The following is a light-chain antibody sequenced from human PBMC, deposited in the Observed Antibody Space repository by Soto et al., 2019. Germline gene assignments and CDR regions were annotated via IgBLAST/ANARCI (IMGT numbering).Light chain of an antibody. CDR1: QDISNY. J-gene: IGKJ1*01. V-gene: IGKV1-33*01. Sequence: DIQMTQSPPSLSVSVGDRVTITCQASQDISNYLHWFQQKPGKAPQLLIFDVSNLQTGVPSRFSGGGSGTDFALTISSLEPEDIAVYFCQQYGTSPPWTFGQGAKVDIK. CDR3: QQYGTSPPWT. CDR2: DVS.